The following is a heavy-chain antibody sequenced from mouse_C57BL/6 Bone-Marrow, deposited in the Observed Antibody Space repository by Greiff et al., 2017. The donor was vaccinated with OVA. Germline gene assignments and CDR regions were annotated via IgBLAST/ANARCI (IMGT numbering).Heavy chain of an antibody. Sequence: QVQLQQPGAELVKSGASVKLSCKASGYTFTSYWMQWVKQRPGQGLEWIGEIDPSDSYTNYNQKFKGKATLTVDTSSSTAYMQLSSLTSEDSAVYYCARGYDGYSAWFAYWGQGTLVTVSA. V-gene: IGHV1-50*01. CDR1: GYTFTSYW. J-gene: IGHJ3*01. CDR3: ARGYDGYSAWFAY. D-gene: IGHD2-3*01. CDR2: IDPSDSYT.